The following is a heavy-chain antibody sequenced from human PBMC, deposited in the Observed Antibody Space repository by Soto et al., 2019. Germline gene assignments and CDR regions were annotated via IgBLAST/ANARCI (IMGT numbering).Heavy chain of an antibody. CDR3: ATAKLLLPWLFDY. V-gene: IGHV3-66*01. Sequence: GGSLRLSCAASGFTVSSNYMSWVRQAPGKGLEWVSVIYSGGSTYYADSVKGRFTISRDDSKNTLFLQMNSLRAEDTAVYYCATAKLLLPWLFDYWGQGALVTVSS. CDR2: IYSGGST. CDR1: GFTVSSNY. D-gene: IGHD2-15*01. J-gene: IGHJ4*02.